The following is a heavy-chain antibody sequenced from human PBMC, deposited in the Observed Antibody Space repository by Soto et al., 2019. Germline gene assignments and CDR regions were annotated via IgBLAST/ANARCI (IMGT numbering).Heavy chain of an antibody. J-gene: IGHJ3*02. D-gene: IGHD3-22*01. CDR1: GFTFSGSA. V-gene: IGHV3-73*01. CDR2: IRSKANSYAT. Sequence: PGGSLRLSCAASGFTFSGSAMHWVRQASGKGLEWVGRIRSKANSYATAYAASVKGRFTISRDDSKNTAYLQMNSLKTEDTAVYYCTRRRFYYDSSGYPDNAFDIWSQGTMVTISS. CDR3: TRRRFYYDSSGYPDNAFDI.